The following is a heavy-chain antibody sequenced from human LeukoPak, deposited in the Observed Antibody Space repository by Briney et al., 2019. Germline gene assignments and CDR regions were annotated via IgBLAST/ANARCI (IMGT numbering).Heavy chain of an antibody. J-gene: IGHJ3*02. Sequence: SETLSLTCTVSGYSISSGYYWGWIRQPPGKGLEWIGSIYHSGSTYYNPSLKSRVTISVDTSKNQFSLKLSSVTAADTAVYYCAREPYIVATILGAFDIWGQGTMVTVSS. CDR2: IYHSGST. CDR3: AREPYIVATILGAFDI. CDR1: GYSISSGYY. V-gene: IGHV4-38-2*02. D-gene: IGHD5-12*01.